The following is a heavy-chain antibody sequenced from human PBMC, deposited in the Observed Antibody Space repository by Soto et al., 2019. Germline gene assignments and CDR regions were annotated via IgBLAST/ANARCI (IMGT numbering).Heavy chain of an antibody. CDR3: ARDSHYDILTGYRFDY. Sequence: GGSLRLSCAASGFTFASYGIHWVRQAPGKGLEWVAVISYDGSTKYYADSVKGRFTISRDNSKNTLYLQMNSLRAEDTAVYYCARDSHYDILTGYRFDYWGQGTLVTVSS. J-gene: IGHJ4*02. CDR1: GFTFASYG. D-gene: IGHD3-9*01. V-gene: IGHV3-30*03. CDR2: ISYDGSTK.